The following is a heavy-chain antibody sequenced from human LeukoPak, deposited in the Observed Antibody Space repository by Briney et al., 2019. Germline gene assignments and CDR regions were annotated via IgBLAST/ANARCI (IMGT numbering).Heavy chain of an antibody. J-gene: IGHJ3*02. CDR2: ISSSSSYI. CDR3: ARLCIVGTKSAFDI. V-gene: IGHV3-21*01. CDR1: GFTFSSYG. D-gene: IGHD1-26*01. Sequence: PGGSLRLSCAASGFTFSSYGMNCVRQAPGKGLEWVSFISSSSSYINYADSVKGRFTISRDNAKKSLYLQMNSLRAEDTAVYYCARLCIVGTKSAFDIWGQGTMVTVSS.